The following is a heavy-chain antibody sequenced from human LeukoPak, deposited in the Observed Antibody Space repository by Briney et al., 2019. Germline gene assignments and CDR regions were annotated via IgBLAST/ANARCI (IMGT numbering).Heavy chain of an antibody. D-gene: IGHD3-16*01. CDR3: ARFGVDYDMDV. CDR1: GGSINGHY. CDR2: IHYSGRA. Sequence: KASETLSLTCTVSGGSINGHYWTWIRQPPGKGLEWIGQIHYSGRADYNPPLKRRGTISVDTSKNQISLNLNSVTAADTAVYYCARFGVDYDMDVWGQGPTVAVSS. V-gene: IGHV4-59*11. J-gene: IGHJ6*02.